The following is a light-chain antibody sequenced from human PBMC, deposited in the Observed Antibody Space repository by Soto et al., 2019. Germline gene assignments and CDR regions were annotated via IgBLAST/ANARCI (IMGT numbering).Light chain of an antibody. Sequence: DIQMTQSPSSLSASVGDRVTITCRASESINRHLNWYQQKPGKAPKLLIYAASSLQNGVPSRFIGRGSGTDFTLTISNLQPEDFATYYCQQSYSTLSITFGQGTRLEIK. V-gene: IGKV1-39*01. J-gene: IGKJ5*01. CDR2: AAS. CDR3: QQSYSTLSIT. CDR1: ESINRH.